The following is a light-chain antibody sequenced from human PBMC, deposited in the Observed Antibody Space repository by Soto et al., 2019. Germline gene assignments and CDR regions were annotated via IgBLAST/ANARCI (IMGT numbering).Light chain of an antibody. Sequence: DIQMTQSPSTLPASVGDRVTITCRASQSISNWLAWYQQKPGTAPKVLSYHASNLQSGDPARFSGSGSRTAFTLYIRSLQPDDFATDHCQQYNSYSFGQGNKVEIK. CDR3: QQYNSYS. CDR1: QSISNW. CDR2: HAS. J-gene: IGKJ1*01. V-gene: IGKV1-5*01.